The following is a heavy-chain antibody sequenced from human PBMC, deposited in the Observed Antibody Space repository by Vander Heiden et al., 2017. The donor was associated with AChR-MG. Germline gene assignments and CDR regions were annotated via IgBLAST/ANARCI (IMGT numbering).Heavy chain of an antibody. V-gene: IGHV3-53*01. D-gene: IGHD3-16*01. CDR2: IYSGGNA. J-gene: IGHJ4*01. CDR1: GFSVSNNY. CDR3: ARHLWGAASY. Sequence: EVQLVESGGDLIQPGGSLRLSCAAPGFSVSNNYVCWVRQAPGKGLEWVSVIYSGGNAYDSGSVKGRFTVSRDNSKNTLYLKMNSLRAEDTAVYYCARHLWGAASYWGHGTLVTVSS.